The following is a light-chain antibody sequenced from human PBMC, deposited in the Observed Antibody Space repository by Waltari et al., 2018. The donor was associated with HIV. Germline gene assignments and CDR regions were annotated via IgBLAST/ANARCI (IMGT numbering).Light chain of an antibody. Sequence: QSALTQPASVSGSPGQSITISCTGTSSDVGGYNYVSWYQQHPGKAPKLLISEVSNRPSGISNRFSGSKSGNTASLTISGLQTDDEADYYCSSYTTSTTPVLFGGGTKLTVV. CDR1: SSDVGGYNY. CDR3: SSYTTSTTPVL. CDR2: EVS. J-gene: IGLJ2*01. V-gene: IGLV2-14*01.